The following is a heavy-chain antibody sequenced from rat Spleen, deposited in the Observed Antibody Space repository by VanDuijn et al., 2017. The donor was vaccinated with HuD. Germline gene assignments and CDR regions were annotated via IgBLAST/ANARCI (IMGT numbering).Heavy chain of an antibody. Sequence: EVQLVESGGGLVQPGRSMKLSCAASGFTFSSFPMAWVRQAPTKGLEWVATISTSGGSTYYRDSVKGRFTISRDNAKSTLYLQMNSLRSEDTATYDCARRHYGYTDYFDYWGQGVMVTVSS. V-gene: IGHV5-46*01. CDR3: ARRHYGYTDYFDY. D-gene: IGHD1-9*01. CDR2: ISTSGGST. CDR1: GFTFSSFP. J-gene: IGHJ2*01.